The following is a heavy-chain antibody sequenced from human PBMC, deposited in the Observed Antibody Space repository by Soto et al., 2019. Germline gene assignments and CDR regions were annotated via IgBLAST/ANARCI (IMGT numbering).Heavy chain of an antibody. Sequence: GGSLRLSCAASGFTFSSYGMHWVRQAPGKGLEWVAVISYDGSNKYYADSVKGRFTISRDNSKNTLYLQMNSLRAEDTAVYYCAKGSLFFVYWGQGTLVTVSS. J-gene: IGHJ4*02. D-gene: IGHD3-3*01. V-gene: IGHV3-30*18. CDR2: ISYDGSNK. CDR3: AKGSLFFVY. CDR1: GFTFSSYG.